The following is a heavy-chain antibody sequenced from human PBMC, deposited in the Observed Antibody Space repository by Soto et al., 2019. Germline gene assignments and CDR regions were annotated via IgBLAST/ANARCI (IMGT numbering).Heavy chain of an antibody. V-gene: IGHV3-23*01. Sequence: EVQLLESGGDLVQPGGSLRVSCAASGFTFSDYAMSWVRQAPGKGLEWVSSITGSGGATYYTDSVKGRFFIFRDNSNNTWYPRMNILGAEYMAVYYCAQVDSTSPYYCDFWCQGTVVPVSS. J-gene: IGHJ4*02. CDR1: GFTFSDYA. CDR3: AQVDSTSPYYCDF. CDR2: ITGSGGAT. D-gene: IGHD6-6*01.